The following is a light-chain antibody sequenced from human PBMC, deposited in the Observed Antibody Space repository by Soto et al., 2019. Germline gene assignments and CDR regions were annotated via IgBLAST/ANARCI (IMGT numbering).Light chain of an antibody. J-gene: IGKJ1*01. CDR2: KAS. Sequence: DIQMTQSPSTLSASVGDRVTITCRASQSISSWLAWYQQKPGKAPKLLIYKASSLESGVPSRFSGSGSGTEFPLTISSLQPDDLATYYCQQDNSYRTFGQGTKVEIK. CDR3: QQDNSYRT. V-gene: IGKV1-5*03. CDR1: QSISSW.